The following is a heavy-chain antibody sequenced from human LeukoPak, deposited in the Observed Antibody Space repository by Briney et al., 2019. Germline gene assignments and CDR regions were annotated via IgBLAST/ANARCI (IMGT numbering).Heavy chain of an antibody. V-gene: IGHV4-38-2*01. CDR1: GLSITGGYY. Sequence: SETLSLNCAVSGLSITGGYYRVWIRQPPGKGLEWIGSVYHNGNTLFNTSLKSRVTLSVDSSKNQFSLRLSSVTAADTARYYCARNEGIVVAGTWFDNWGQGTLVIVSS. J-gene: IGHJ4*02. CDR2: VYHNGNT. CDR3: ARNEGIVVAGTWFDN. D-gene: IGHD6-19*01.